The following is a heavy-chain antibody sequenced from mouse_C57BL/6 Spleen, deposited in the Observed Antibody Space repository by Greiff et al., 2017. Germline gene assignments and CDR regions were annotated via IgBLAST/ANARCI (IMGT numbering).Heavy chain of an antibody. CDR1: GYSITSGYY. D-gene: IGHD3-2*02. V-gene: IGHV3-6*01. Sequence: EVKLQESGPGLVKPSQSLSLTCSVTGYSITSGYYWNWIRQFPGNKLEWMGYISYDGSNNYNPSLKNRISITRDTSKNQFFLKLNSVTTEDTATYYCARDRAQGFAYWGQGTLVTVSA. CDR3: ARDRAQGFAY. J-gene: IGHJ3*01. CDR2: ISYDGSN.